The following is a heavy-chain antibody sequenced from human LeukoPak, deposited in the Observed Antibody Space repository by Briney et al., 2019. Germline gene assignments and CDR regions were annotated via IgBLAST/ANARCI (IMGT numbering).Heavy chain of an antibody. V-gene: IGHV3-15*01. Sequence: GGSLRLSCAVSGFTFSHAWMSWVRQAPGKGLEWVGRIKSKIDGGTTDYAAPVKGRFTISRDDSKNTLYLQMNSLKSEDTAVYYCTTIRGFCSGRSCLGYWGQGTLVTVSS. D-gene: IGHD2-15*01. J-gene: IGHJ4*02. CDR1: GFTFSHAW. CDR3: TTIRGFCSGRSCLGY. CDR2: IKSKIDGGTT.